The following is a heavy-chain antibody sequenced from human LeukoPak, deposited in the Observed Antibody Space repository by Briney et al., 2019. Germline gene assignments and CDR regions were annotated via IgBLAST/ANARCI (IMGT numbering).Heavy chain of an antibody. J-gene: IGHJ6*03. CDR2: IYYSGST. CDR3: ARVPTPYITGTTSPLYYYYMDV. D-gene: IGHD1-7*01. V-gene: IGHV4-59*01. Sequence: SETLSLTCTVSGGSISSYYWSWIRQPPGKGLEWIGYIYYSGSTSYNPSLKSRVTISVDTSKNQFSLKLGSVTAADTAVYYRARVPTPYITGTTSPLYYYYMDVWGKGTTVTVSS. CDR1: GGSISSYY.